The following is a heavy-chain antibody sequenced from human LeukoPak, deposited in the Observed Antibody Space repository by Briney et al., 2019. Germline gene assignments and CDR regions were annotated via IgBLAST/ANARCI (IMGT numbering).Heavy chain of an antibody. Sequence: PGGSLRLSCAASGFTFSSYSMNWVRQAPGKGLEWVSSISSSSSYIYYADPVKGRFTISRDNAKNSLYLQMNSLRAEDTAVYYCARDLSDYDILTGYQGLYYYYGMDVWGQGTTVTVSS. V-gene: IGHV3-21*01. CDR1: GFTFSSYS. J-gene: IGHJ6*02. CDR2: ISSSSSYI. D-gene: IGHD3-9*01. CDR3: ARDLSDYDILTGYQGLYYYYGMDV.